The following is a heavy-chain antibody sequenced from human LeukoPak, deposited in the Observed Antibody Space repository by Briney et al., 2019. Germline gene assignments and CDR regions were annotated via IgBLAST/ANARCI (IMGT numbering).Heavy chain of an antibody. CDR1: GFTFSSYA. Sequence: GGSLRLSCAASGFTFSSYAMNWVRQAPGKGLEWVSGISGSGGSTYYADSVKGRFTIPRDNSKNTLYLQMNSLRAEDTAVYYCAKAAYYDSSGPDGEYWGQGTLVTVSS. J-gene: IGHJ4*02. V-gene: IGHV3-23*01. CDR2: ISGSGGST. CDR3: AKAAYYDSSGPDGEY. D-gene: IGHD3-22*01.